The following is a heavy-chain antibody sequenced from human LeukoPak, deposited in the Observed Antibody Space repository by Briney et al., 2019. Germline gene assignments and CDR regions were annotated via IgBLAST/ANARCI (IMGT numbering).Heavy chain of an antibody. V-gene: IGHV1-2*02. Sequence: ASVKVSCKASGYTFTGYYMHWVQQTPGQGLEWMGWINPNGDGTNYAQKFQGRVTMTRDTSISTAYMELSRLRSDDTAVYYCARVRGYYDSSGYYDYWGQGTLVTVSS. CDR3: ARVRGYYDSSGYYDY. CDR2: INPNGDGT. J-gene: IGHJ4*02. CDR1: GYTFTGYY. D-gene: IGHD3-22*01.